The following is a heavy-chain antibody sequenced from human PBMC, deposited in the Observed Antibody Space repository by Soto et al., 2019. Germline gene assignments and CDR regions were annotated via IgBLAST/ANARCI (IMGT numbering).Heavy chain of an antibody. CDR3: ARGYDYDSGGYLFDY. CDR1: DGSISTYDW. D-gene: IGHD3-22*01. CDR2: MFHSGGA. Sequence: PSETLSLTCVVSDGSISTYDWWTWVRQPPGKGLEWIGKMFHSGGADYSPSLKSRVTISLDMSKNQFSLKLTSVSAADTAVYYCARGYDYDSGGYLFDYWGQGTLVTSPQ. J-gene: IGHJ4*02. V-gene: IGHV4-4*02.